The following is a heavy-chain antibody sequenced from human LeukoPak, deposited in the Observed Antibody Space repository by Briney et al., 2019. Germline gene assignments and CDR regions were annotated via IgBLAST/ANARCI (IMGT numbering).Heavy chain of an antibody. J-gene: IGHJ5*02. D-gene: IGHD2-15*01. Sequence: GASVKVSCKASGYTFTSYAMYWVRQAPGQRLEWMGWINAGNGNTKYSQKFQGRVTITRDTSASTAYMELSSLRSEDTAVYYCARDGRYCSGGSCYSYNWFDPWGQGTLVTVSS. V-gene: IGHV1-3*01. CDR2: INAGNGNT. CDR1: GYTFTSYA. CDR3: ARDGRYCSGGSCYSYNWFDP.